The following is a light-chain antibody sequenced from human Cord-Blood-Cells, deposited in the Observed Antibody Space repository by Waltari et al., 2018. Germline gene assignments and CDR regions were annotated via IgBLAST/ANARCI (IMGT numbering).Light chain of an antibody. J-gene: IGKJ2*01. V-gene: IGKV1D-12*01. CDR1: PGISIW. CDR2: AAS. Sequence: DIQMTQSPSSVSASVGDRVTITCRASPGISIWLAWYPQKPGKAPKLLIYAASSLQSGVPSRFSGRGSRTDFTLTISSLQPEDFETYYCQQANSFPYNFGQGTKLEIK. CDR3: QQANSFPYN.